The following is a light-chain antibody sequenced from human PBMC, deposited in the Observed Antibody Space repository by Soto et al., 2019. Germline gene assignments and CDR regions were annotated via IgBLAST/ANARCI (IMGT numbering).Light chain of an antibody. CDR3: QQYGNSQWT. V-gene: IGKV3-20*01. J-gene: IGKJ1*01. Sequence: EIVLSQSPGTLYLSPGEGATLSCRASQSINTDYLAWYQQKPGQAPRLLIYGASSRATGIPDRFTGRGSGTDFTLTIRRLDPEDSAVYYCQQYGNSQWTFGQGTKVEI. CDR2: GAS. CDR1: QSINTDY.